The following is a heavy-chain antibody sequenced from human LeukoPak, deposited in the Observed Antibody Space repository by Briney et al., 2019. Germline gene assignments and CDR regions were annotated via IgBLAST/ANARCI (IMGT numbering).Heavy chain of an antibody. CDR3: ARDPTQYYYGSGSYPDY. CDR1: GYTFTSYG. V-gene: IGHV1-18*04. D-gene: IGHD3-10*01. J-gene: IGHJ4*02. Sequence: APVKVSCKASGYTFTSYGISWVRQAPGQGLEWMGWISAYNGDTNYAQKLQGRVTMTTDTSTSTAYMELRSLRSDDTAVYYCARDPTQYYYGSGSYPDYWGQGTLVTVSS. CDR2: ISAYNGDT.